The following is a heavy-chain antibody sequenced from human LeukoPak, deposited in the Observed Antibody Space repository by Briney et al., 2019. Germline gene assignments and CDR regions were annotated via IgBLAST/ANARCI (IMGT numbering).Heavy chain of an antibody. D-gene: IGHD3-16*02. V-gene: IGHV4-34*01. J-gene: IGHJ6*03. CDR2: INHSGST. CDR1: GGSFSDYY. CDR3: ARVVWGSYRNRYYYYYMDV. Sequence: SETLSLTCAVYGGSFSDYYWNWIRQPPGKGLEWIGEINHSGSTNYNPSLKSRVIISVDTSKNQFSLKLSSVTAADTAVYYCARVVWGSYRNRYYYYYMDVWGKGTTVTVSS.